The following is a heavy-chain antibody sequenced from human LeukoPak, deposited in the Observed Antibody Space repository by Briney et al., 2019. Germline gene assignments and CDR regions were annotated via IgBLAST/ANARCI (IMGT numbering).Heavy chain of an antibody. D-gene: IGHD5-18*01. Sequence: GGSLRLSCAASGFTFSSYWMNWVRQAPGKGLECVANIKYDGSKKYYVDSVKGRFTISRDNAKNSLYLQMNSLRAEDTAVYYCASSGYSYGLFDYWGQGTLVTVSS. CDR3: ASSGYSYGLFDY. V-gene: IGHV3-7*01. J-gene: IGHJ4*02. CDR2: IKYDGSKK. CDR1: GFTFSSYW.